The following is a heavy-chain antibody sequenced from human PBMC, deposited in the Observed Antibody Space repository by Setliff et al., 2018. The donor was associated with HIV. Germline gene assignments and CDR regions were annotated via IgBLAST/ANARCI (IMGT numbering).Heavy chain of an antibody. V-gene: IGHV3-33*01. CDR1: EFPFSSYG. J-gene: IGHJ4*02. Sequence: GGSLRLSCAASEFPFSSYGMHWVRQTPGKGLEWVAVIWYDGSNENYAGSVKGRFTISRDNSKKTLYLQMNSLRAEDTAVYYCARKPRDGYYIDYWGQGTLVTVSS. CDR2: IWYDGSNE. CDR3: ARKPRDGYYIDY. D-gene: IGHD3-10*01.